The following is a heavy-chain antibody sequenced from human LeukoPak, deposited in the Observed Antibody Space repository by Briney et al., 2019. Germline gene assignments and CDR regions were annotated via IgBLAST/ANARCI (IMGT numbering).Heavy chain of an antibody. CDR2: IYYSGST. V-gene: IGHV4-59*01. CDR1: GGSISSYY. J-gene: IGHJ4*02. CDR3: AREFLEYSSGWPYYFDY. Sequence: PSETLSLTCTVSGGSISSYYWSWIRQPPGKGLEWMGYIYYSGSTNYNPSLKSRVTISVDTSKNQFSLKLSSVTAADTAVYYCAREFLEYSSGWPYYFDYWGQGTLVTVSS. D-gene: IGHD6-19*01.